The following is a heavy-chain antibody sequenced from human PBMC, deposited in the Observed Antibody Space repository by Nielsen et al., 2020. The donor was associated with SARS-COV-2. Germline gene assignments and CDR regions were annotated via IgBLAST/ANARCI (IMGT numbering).Heavy chain of an antibody. V-gene: IGHV3-49*03. J-gene: IGHJ4*02. CDR1: GFTFGDYA. D-gene: IGHD4-17*01. Sequence: GGSLRLSCTASGFTFGDYAVSWFRQAPGKGLEWVGFIRSKAYGGTTEYAASVKGRFTISRDDSKSIAYLQMNSLKTEDTAVYYCTRCASYGDYGDYWGQGTLVTVSS. CDR2: IRSKAYGGTT. CDR3: TRCASYGDYGDY.